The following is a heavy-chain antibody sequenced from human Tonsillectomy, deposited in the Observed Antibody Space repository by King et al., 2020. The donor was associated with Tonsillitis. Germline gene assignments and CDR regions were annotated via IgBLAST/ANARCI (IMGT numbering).Heavy chain of an antibody. D-gene: IGHD3-22*01. CDR1: GFTFISYA. CDR3: AKSRTYVVMGAFDI. J-gene: IGHJ3*02. Sequence: EVQLVESGGGLVQPGGSLRLSCAASGFTFISYAMSWVRQAPGKGLEWVSAISGSCGSAYYADSGKGRFTISRDNSKTTLYLQMNSLRDEDTAVYYCAKSRTYVVMGAFDIWGQGTMVTVSS. CDR2: ISGSCGSA. V-gene: IGHV3-23*04.